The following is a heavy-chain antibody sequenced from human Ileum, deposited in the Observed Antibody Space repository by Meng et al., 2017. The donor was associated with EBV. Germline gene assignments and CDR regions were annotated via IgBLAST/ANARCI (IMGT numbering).Heavy chain of an antibody. CDR3: ARGGWSLDY. D-gene: IGHD2-15*01. CDR2: IDYSGST. CDR1: SGYVGGYY. J-gene: IGHJ4*02. Sequence: QAELRGSGPGQVNPSASLSLACSVSSGYVGGYYLSWIRQPPGKGLEWIGYIDYSGSTNYNHSLKSRVTISVDTSKNQFSLNLSSVTAADTAVYYCARGGWSLDYWGQGTLVTVSS. V-gene: IGHV4-59*08.